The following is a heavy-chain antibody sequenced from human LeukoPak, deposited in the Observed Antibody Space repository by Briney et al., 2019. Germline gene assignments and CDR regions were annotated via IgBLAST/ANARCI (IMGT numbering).Heavy chain of an antibody. J-gene: IGHJ4*02. CDR3: AKGTHDYGDYGYYFDY. CDR2: IRYDGSNK. Sequence: PGGSLRLSCAAFGFTFSGYGMHWVRQAPGKGLQWGAFIRYDGSNKYYADSVKGRFTISRDNSKNTLYLQMNSLRPEDTAVYYCAKGTHDYGDYGYYFDYWGQGTLVTVSS. V-gene: IGHV3-30*02. CDR1: GFTFSGYG. D-gene: IGHD4-17*01.